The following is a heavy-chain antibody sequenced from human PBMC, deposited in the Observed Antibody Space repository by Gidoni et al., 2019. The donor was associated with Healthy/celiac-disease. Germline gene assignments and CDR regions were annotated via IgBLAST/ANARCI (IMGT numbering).Heavy chain of an antibody. CDR1: GFTFDDYA. CDR3: AKDRMIVGGAVDY. CDR2: ISWNSGSI. V-gene: IGHV3-9*01. D-gene: IGHD3-22*01. Sequence: EVQLVESGGGLVQPGRSLRLSCAASGFTFDDYAMHWVRQAPGKGLGCVSGISWNSGSIGYADSAKGRFTISRDNAKNSLYLQMNSLRAEDTALYYCAKDRMIVGGAVDYWGQGTLVTVSS. J-gene: IGHJ4*02.